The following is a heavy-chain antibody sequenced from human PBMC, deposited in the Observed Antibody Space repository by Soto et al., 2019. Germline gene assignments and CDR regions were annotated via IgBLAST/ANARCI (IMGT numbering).Heavy chain of an antibody. J-gene: IGHJ6*02. D-gene: IGHD2-21*02. CDR2: IYWDYDK. CDR1: GFSLSTGGVG. Sequence: QITLKESGPTLVKPTQPLTLTCTISGFSLSTGGVGVGWIRQPPGKALEWLALIYWDYDKRYSPSLKSRLTITKDTSKNQVVLTMINMDPVDTATYYCVHSRCGGDCLQSYSSHYYYGMDVWGQGTTVTVSS. CDR3: VHSRCGGDCLQSYSSHYYYGMDV. V-gene: IGHV2-5*02.